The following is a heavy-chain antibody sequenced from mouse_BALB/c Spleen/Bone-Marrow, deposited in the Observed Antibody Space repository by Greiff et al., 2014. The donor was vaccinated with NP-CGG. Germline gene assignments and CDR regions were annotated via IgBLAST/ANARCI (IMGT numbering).Heavy chain of an antibody. Sequence: EVKLLESGGGLVQPGGSLKLSCAASGFALSRYWMRWVRQAPGKGLEWIGEINPDSSTINYTPSLKDKIIISRDNAKNTLYLQMSKVRSEDTAFYCGGRQGYYGKGDYWGQGTTLTVSS. D-gene: IGHD2-1*01. CDR1: GFALSRYW. J-gene: IGHJ2*01. CDR2: INPDSSTI. V-gene: IGHV4-1*02. CDR3: GRQGYYGKGDY.